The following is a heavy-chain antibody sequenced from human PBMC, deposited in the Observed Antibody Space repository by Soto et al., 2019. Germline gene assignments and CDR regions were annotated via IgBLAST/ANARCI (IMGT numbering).Heavy chain of an antibody. D-gene: IGHD3-22*01. CDR3: ASGRYYYDSSGYYSWFDP. Sequence: ASGKVSCKASGYTFTSYAMHWVRQAPGQRLEWMGWINAGNGNTKYSQKFQGRVTITRDTSASTAYMELSSLRSEDTAVYYCASGRYYYDSSGYYSWFDPWGQGTLVTVSS. CDR2: INAGNGNT. V-gene: IGHV1-3*01. CDR1: GYTFTSYA. J-gene: IGHJ5*02.